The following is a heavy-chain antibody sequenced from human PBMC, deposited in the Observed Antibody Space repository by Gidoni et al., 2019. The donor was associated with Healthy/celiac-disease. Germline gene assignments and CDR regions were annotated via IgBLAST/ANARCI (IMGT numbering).Heavy chain of an antibody. Sequence: QVQLQESGPGLVKPSQTLSLTCTVSGGSISSGGYYWRWIRQHPGKGLEWIGYIYYSGSTYYNPSLKSRVTISVDTSKNQFSLKLSSVTAADTAVYYCARGVSYYYDSSGYYDYWGQGTLVTVSS. V-gene: IGHV4-31*03. CDR2: IYYSGST. CDR1: GGSISSGGYY. CDR3: ARGVSYYYDSSGYYDY. J-gene: IGHJ4*02. D-gene: IGHD3-22*01.